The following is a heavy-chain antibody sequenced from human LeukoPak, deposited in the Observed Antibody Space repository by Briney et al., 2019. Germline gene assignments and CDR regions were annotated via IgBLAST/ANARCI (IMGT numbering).Heavy chain of an antibody. V-gene: IGHV3-23*01. CDR2: ISGSGGST. D-gene: IGHD1-14*01. CDR3: ARGEGGILATPEDY. J-gene: IGHJ4*02. CDR1: GFTFSSYA. Sequence: GGSLRLSCAASGFTFSSYAMSWVRQAPGKGLEWVSAISGSGGSTYYADSVKGRFTISRDNSRNTLYLQMNSLRAEDTALYYCARGEGGILATPEDYWGQGTLVTVSS.